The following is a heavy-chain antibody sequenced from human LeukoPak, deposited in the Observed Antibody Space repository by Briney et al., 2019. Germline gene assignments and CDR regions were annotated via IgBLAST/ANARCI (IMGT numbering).Heavy chain of an antibody. D-gene: IGHD2-21*01. V-gene: IGHV4-4*07. CDR1: GASISGHY. CDR2: IHTSGSP. Sequence: PSETLSLTCNVSGASISGHYWSWIRHPAGKSLEWIGRIHTSGSPIYNPSLSIRVTMSVDTSKGQFSLTMNSLTAADTAIYYCARQRLDGDILGFDWWGQGTLVTVSS. J-gene: IGHJ4*02. CDR3: ARQRLDGDILGFDW.